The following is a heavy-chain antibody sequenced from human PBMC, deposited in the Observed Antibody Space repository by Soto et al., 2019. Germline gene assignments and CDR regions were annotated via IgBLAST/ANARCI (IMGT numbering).Heavy chain of an antibody. J-gene: IGHJ1*01. D-gene: IGHD4-17*01. CDR2: ITGSGRST. CDR1: GFTFSNYA. V-gene: IGHV3-23*01. CDR3: ANYYGDYAGGEFFQH. Sequence: EVQLLESGGDLVQPGGSLRLSCALSGFTFSNYAMNWVRQAPGKGLEWVSAITGSGRSTYYAESVKGRFTISRDNSKNTLYLQMNSLRAEDTAVYYCANYYGDYAGGEFFQHWDQGTLVTVSS.